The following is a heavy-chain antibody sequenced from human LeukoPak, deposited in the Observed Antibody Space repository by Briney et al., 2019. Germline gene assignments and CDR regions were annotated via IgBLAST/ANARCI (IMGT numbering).Heavy chain of an antibody. V-gene: IGHV1-2*02. CDR2: INPNSGDT. J-gene: IGHJ6*03. CDR1: GYTFTGYN. CDR3: AKVRTTMTTNRRGHYMDV. Sequence: AASVKVSCKASGYTFTGYNLLHWLRQAPGQGLEWMGSINPNSGDTSYAQNFQGRVTMTRDTSISTAYMDLTSLRPDDTAVYFCAKVRTTMTTNRRGHYMDVWGKGTTVIVSS. D-gene: IGHD4-17*01.